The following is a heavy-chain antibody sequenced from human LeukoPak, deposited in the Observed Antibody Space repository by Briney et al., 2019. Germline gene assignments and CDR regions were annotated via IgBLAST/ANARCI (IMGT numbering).Heavy chain of an antibody. J-gene: IGHJ4*02. CDR2: ISDIGSI. CDR3: AGHHPRNTVDF. CDR1: GGSISSYY. Sequence: SETLSLTCTVSGGSISSYYWSWIRQPPGKGLEWIAYISDIGSINYKPSLKSRVTISLDTSKNQFSLKLSSVTAADTAVYYCAGHHPRNTVDFWGQGTLVTVSS. V-gene: IGHV4-59*08. D-gene: IGHD2/OR15-2a*01.